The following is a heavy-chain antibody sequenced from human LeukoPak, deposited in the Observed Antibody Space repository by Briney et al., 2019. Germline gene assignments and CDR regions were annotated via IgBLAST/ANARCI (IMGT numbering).Heavy chain of an antibody. CDR1: GGSISSGGYS. V-gene: IGHV4-30-2*01. Sequence: PSETLSLTCAVSGGSISSGGYSWSWIRQPPGKGLEWIGYIYHSGSTYYNPSLKSRVTISVDTSKNQFSLKLSSVTAADTAVYYCARGPQFYYYYYGMDVWGQGTTVTVSS. J-gene: IGHJ6*02. CDR2: IYHSGST. CDR3: ARGPQFYYYYYGMDV.